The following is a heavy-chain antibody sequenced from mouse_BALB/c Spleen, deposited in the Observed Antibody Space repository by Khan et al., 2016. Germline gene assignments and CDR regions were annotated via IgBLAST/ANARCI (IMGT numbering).Heavy chain of an antibody. J-gene: IGHJ3*01. D-gene: IGHD2-1*01. CDR3: ATYGNYEGFAY. Sequence: VQLKQSGPGLVKPSQSLSLTCSVTGYSITSGYYWNWIRQFPGNKLEWMGYISYDGSNNYNPSLKNRISINRDTSKNQFFLKLNSVTTEDTATYYFATYGNYEGFAYWGQGTLVTVSA. V-gene: IGHV3-6*02. CDR1: GYSITSGYY. CDR2: ISYDGSN.